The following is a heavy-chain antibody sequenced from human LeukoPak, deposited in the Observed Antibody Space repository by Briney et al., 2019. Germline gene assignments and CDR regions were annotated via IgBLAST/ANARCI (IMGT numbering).Heavy chain of an antibody. CDR1: VGSISCHY. V-gene: IGHV4-4*07. J-gene: IGHJ4*02. CDR2: IYSSGNT. Sequence: SETLSLTCTVSVGSISCHYWNWIRQPAGRGLEWIGRIYSSGNTNYNHSFESRVIMSMDASKSEFSLKVTSVTAADTAVYYCARGDGYNWGNFDYWGQGNLVTVSS. D-gene: IGHD5-24*01. CDR3: ARGDGYNWGNFDY.